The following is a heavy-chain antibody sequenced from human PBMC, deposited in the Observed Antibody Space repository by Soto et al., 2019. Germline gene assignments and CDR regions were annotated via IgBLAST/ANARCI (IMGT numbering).Heavy chain of an antibody. V-gene: IGHV1-3*01. CDR3: ARDEKTVVVNGYWSGMDV. CDR1: GYTFTSYA. Sequence: ASVKVSCKASGYTFTSYAMHWVRQAPGQRLEWMGWINAGNGNTKYSQKFQGRVTIIRDTSASTVYMELNSLRAEDTAVYYCARDEKTVVVNGYWSGMDVWGQGTRVTVSS. D-gene: IGHD2-15*01. CDR2: INAGNGNT. J-gene: IGHJ6*02.